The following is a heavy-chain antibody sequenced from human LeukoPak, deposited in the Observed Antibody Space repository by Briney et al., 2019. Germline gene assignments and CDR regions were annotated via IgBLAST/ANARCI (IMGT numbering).Heavy chain of an antibody. J-gene: IGHJ4*02. CDR2: IWYDGSNK. V-gene: IGHV3-33*01. CDR1: GFTFSSYG. D-gene: IGHD3-22*01. CDR3: ARDSGGYYDSRDFDY. Sequence: PGGSLRLSCAASGFTFSSYGMHWVRQAPGEGLEWVAVIWYDGSNKYYADSVKGRFTISRDNSKNTLYLQMNSLRAEDTAVYYCARDSGGYYDSRDFDYWGQGTLVTVSS.